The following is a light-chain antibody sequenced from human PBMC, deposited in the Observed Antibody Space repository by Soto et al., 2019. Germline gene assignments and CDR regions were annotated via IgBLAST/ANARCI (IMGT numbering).Light chain of an antibody. CDR3: QQSYITPRT. CDR2: AAS. V-gene: IGKV1-39*01. Sequence: DIQMTQSPSSLSASVGERVTITCRASQSICSYLNWYQQKQGKAPKLXIYAASSLQSGVPSRFSGSGSGTEFTLTISALQPEDFATYFCQQSYITPRTFGQGTKVDIK. CDR1: QSICSY. J-gene: IGKJ1*01.